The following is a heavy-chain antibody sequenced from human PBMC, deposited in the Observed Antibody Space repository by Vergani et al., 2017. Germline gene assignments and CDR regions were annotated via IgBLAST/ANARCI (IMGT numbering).Heavy chain of an antibody. D-gene: IGHD3-3*01. Sequence: QVQLVESGGGVVQPGRSLRLSCAASGFTFSSYGMHWVRQAPGKGLEWVAVISYDGSNKYYADSVKGRFTISRDNSKNTLYLQMNSLRAEDTAVYYCAKGYDFWSGSYYFDYWGQGTLVTVSS. CDR3: AKGYDFWSGSYYFDY. CDR1: GFTFSSYG. V-gene: IGHV3-33*05. CDR2: ISYDGSNK. J-gene: IGHJ4*02.